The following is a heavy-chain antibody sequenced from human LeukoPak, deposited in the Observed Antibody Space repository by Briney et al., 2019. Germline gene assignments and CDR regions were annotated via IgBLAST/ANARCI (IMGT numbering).Heavy chain of an antibody. J-gene: IGHJ5*02. CDR1: GDSMSSYY. D-gene: IGHD3-16*01. V-gene: IGHV4-4*07. Sequence: PSETLSLTCTVSGDSMSSYYWNCIRQPAGKGLEWIGRIHTSWTTYYNPSLKSRITMSVDTSRNQFSLRLTSVTAADTAVYYCARGDYYDGGGRNWFDPWGQGTLVTVSS. CDR2: IHTSWTT. CDR3: ARGDYYDGGGRNWFDP.